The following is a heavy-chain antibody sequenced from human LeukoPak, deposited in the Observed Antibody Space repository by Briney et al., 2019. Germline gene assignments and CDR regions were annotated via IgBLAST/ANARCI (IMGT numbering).Heavy chain of an antibody. D-gene: IGHD6-19*01. CDR1: GGSISSSSYY. CDR2: IYYSGST. CDR3: ARHSGSSGWYRDFDY. J-gene: IGHJ4*02. V-gene: IGHV4-39*01. Sequence: SETLSLTCTVSGGSISSSSYYWGWIRQPPGKGLGWIGSIYYSGSTYYNPSLKSRVTISVDTSKNQFSLKLSSVTAADTAVYYCARHSGSSGWYRDFDYWGQGTLVTVSS.